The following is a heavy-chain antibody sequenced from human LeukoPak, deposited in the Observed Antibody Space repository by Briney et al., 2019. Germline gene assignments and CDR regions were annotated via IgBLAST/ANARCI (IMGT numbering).Heavy chain of an antibody. J-gene: IGHJ5*02. CDR2: INPNSGGT. V-gene: IGHV1-2*02. CDR1: GYTFTGYY. D-gene: IGHD3-10*01. Sequence: ASVKVYCKASGYTFTGYYMHWVRQAPGQGLEWMGWINPNSGGTNYAQKFQGRVTMTRDTSISTAYMELSRLRSDDTAVYYCARDGVLLWFGEFTARNWFDPWGQGTLVSVSS. CDR3: ARDGVLLWFGEFTARNWFDP.